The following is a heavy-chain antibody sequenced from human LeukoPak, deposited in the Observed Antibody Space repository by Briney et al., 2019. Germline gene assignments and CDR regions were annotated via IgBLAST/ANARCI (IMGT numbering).Heavy chain of an antibody. V-gene: IGHV3-74*01. Sequence: GGSLRLSCAASGFTFSSNWMYWVRQAPGKGLVWVSRIKSDGSSTSYADSVKGRFTISRDNAKNTLYLQMDSLRAEDTAVYYCARSRYSSSCLDYWGQGTPVTVSS. CDR2: IKSDGSST. CDR1: GFTFSSNW. J-gene: IGHJ4*02. D-gene: IGHD6-13*01. CDR3: ARSRYSSSCLDY.